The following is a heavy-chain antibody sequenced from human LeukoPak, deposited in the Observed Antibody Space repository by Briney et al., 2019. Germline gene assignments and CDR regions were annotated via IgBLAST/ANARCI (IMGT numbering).Heavy chain of an antibody. J-gene: IGHJ4*02. V-gene: IGHV3-30*02. CDR3: AKKGLSYGLADFDY. Sequence: PGGSLRLSCAASGFTFSSYGMHWVRQAPGKGLEWVAFIRYDGSNKYYADSVKGRFTISRDNSKSTLYLQMNSLRAEDTAVYYCAKKGLSYGLADFDYWGQGTLVTVSS. CDR1: GFTFSSYG. CDR2: IRYDGSNK. D-gene: IGHD5-18*01.